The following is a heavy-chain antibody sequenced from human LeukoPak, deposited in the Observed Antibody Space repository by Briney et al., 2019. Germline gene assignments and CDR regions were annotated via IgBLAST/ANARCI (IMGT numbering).Heavy chain of an antibody. Sequence: GGSLRLSCAASGFAFSDYYMSWIRQAPGKGLEWVSYISSSGSTIYYADSVKGRFTISRDNAKNSLYLQMNSLRAEDTAVYYCARSTLYCSSTSCYTPGYFDLWGRGTLVTVSS. CDR3: ARSTLYCSSTSCYTPGYFDL. CDR1: GFAFSDYY. V-gene: IGHV3-11*01. J-gene: IGHJ2*01. D-gene: IGHD2-2*02. CDR2: ISSSGSTI.